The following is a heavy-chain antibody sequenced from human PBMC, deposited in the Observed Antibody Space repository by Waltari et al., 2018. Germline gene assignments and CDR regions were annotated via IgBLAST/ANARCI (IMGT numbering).Heavy chain of an antibody. Sequence: QVRLIVSGGGAVQPGGSLRLSCFASGFTFGRYGMHWVRQAPGKGLEWLKLISFDGKETYYGDSAEGRFTISRDNSRDTLYLQLDNLRVEDTAEYYCVKDNSHGGKFLDAWGPGAQVIVFS. J-gene: IGHJ5*02. CDR2: ISFDGKET. V-gene: IGHV3-30*18. D-gene: IGHD2-15*01. CDR3: VKDNSHGGKFLDA. CDR1: GFTFGRYG.